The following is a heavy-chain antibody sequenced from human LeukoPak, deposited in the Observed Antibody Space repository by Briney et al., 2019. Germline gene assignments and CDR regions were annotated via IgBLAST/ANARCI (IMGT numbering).Heavy chain of an antibody. CDR1: GGSISSYY. CDR3: ARGYYYDSSGYSRRLGYFQH. Sequence: SETLSLTCTVSGGSISSYYWSWIRQPAGKGLEWIGRIYTSGSTNYNPSLKSRVTISVDTSKNQFSLKLSSVTAADTAVYYCARGYYYDSSGYSRRLGYFQHWGQGTLVTVSS. D-gene: IGHD3-22*01. CDR2: IYTSGST. V-gene: IGHV4-4*07. J-gene: IGHJ1*01.